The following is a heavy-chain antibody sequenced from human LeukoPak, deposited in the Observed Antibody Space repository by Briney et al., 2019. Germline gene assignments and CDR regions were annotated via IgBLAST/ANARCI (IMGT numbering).Heavy chain of an antibody. CDR2: ISSSGSII. CDR3: ARGRVAVRSDAFDI. J-gene: IGHJ3*02. CDR1: GLTFCDYY. Sequence: GGSLRLSCAASGLTFCDYYMSWIRQAPGKGLEWVSYISSSGSIIYYAGSVKGRFTISRDNAKNSLYLQMNSLRAEDTAVYYCARGRVAVRSDAFDIWGQGTMVTVSS. D-gene: IGHD6-19*01. V-gene: IGHV3-11*04.